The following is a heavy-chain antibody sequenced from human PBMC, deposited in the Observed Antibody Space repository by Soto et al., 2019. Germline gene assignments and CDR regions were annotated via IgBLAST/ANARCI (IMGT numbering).Heavy chain of an antibody. CDR1: GFSLSTSGVG. V-gene: IGHV2-5*02. CDR3: AYLPCSGGSCDWFSFSGMDV. J-gene: IGHJ6*02. Sequence: QITLKESGPTLVKPTQTLTLTCTFSGFSLSTSGVGVAWIRQPPGKALEWLALIYWDDDKRYRPSLESRLTITQDTSKTQVVLTMTNMDSVDTAPYYCAYLPCSGGSCDWFSFSGMDVWGQGTTVTVSS. D-gene: IGHD2-15*01. CDR2: IYWDDDK.